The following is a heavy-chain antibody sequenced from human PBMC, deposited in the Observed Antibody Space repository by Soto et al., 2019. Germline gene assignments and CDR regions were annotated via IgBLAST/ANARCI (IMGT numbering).Heavy chain of an antibody. Sequence: PGGSLRLSCAASGFTFSSYAMHWVRQAPGKGLEWVAVISYDGSNKYYADSVKGRFTISRDNSKNTLYLQMNSLRAEDTAVYYCARDSKYYHFWSRYYTYYYGMDVWGQGTTVTVSS. V-gene: IGHV3-30-3*01. CDR3: ARDSKYYHFWSRYYTYYYGMDV. CDR1: GFTFSSYA. D-gene: IGHD3-3*01. CDR2: ISYDGSNK. J-gene: IGHJ6*02.